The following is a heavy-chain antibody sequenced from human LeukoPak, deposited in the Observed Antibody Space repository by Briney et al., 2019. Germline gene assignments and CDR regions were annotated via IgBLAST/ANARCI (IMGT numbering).Heavy chain of an antibody. CDR1: GYTLTELS. Sequence: ASVKVSCKVSGYTLTELSIHWVRQAPGKGLEWMGGFDPEDGETIYAQKFQGRVTMTEDTSTDTAYMELSSLRSEDTAVYYCATGNVDIAAAGTANWFDPWGQGTLVTVSS. J-gene: IGHJ5*02. CDR3: ATGNVDIAAAGTANWFDP. V-gene: IGHV1-24*01. CDR2: FDPEDGET. D-gene: IGHD6-13*01.